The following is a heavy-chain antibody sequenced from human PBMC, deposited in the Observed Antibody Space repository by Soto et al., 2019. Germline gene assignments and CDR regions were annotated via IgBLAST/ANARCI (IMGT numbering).Heavy chain of an antibody. CDR3: AREAVAGYNYYAADV. V-gene: IGHV4-59*01. CDR1: GGSISSYY. Sequence: SETLSLTCTVSGGSISSYYWSWIRQPRGKGLEWIGYIYYSGSTNYNPSLKSRVTISVDTSKNQFSLKLSSVTAADTAVYYCAREAVAGYNYYAADVWGQGTTVTVSS. CDR2: IYYSGST. J-gene: IGHJ6*02. D-gene: IGHD6-19*01.